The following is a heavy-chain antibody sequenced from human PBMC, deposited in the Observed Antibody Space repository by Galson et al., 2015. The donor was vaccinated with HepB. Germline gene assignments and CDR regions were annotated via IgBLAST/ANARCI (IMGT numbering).Heavy chain of an antibody. CDR3: ARQYYYDSSGYLTHWYFDL. D-gene: IGHD3-22*01. CDR2: IYPGDSDT. V-gene: IGHV5-51*01. Sequence: QSGAEVKKPGESLKISCKGSGYSFTSYWIGWVRQMPGKGLEWMGIIYPGDSDTRYSPSFQGQVTISADKSISTAYLQWSSLKASDTAMYYCARQYYYDSSGYLTHWYFDLWGRGTLVTVSS. CDR1: GYSFTSYW. J-gene: IGHJ2*01.